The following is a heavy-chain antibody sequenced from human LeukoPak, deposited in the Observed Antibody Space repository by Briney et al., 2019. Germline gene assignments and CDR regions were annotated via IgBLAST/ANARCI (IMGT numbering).Heavy chain of an antibody. Sequence: SETLSLTCAVHGASFSGYSWSWLRRPPGKGLEWIGEVNRLGHTIYNPSLKRRVTISIDTSTTQFSLILTSVTGADTAVYFCARERVVSDHNWLDPWGQGTLVTVSS. CDR3: ARERVVSDHNWLDP. CDR2: VNRLGHT. V-gene: IGHV4-34*01. J-gene: IGHJ5*02. D-gene: IGHD6-25*01. CDR1: GASFSGYS.